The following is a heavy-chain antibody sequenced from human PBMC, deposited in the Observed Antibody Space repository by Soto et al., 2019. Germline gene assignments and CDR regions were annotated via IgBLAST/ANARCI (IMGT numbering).Heavy chain of an antibody. V-gene: IGHV4-39*02. J-gene: IGHJ4*02. Sequence: QLQLQESGPGLVKPSETLSLTCTVSGGSISSNTFYGGLVRQPPGKGLEWIGSIKYNGGTAYNPSLRGRVTIYRDTTKNQVSLKLMSVTAADTAVYYCAREAASWHNRDHRIDDWGQGTLVTVSS. CDR3: AREAASWHNRDHRIDD. CDR2: IKYNGGT. D-gene: IGHD2-21*01. CDR1: GGSISSNTFY.